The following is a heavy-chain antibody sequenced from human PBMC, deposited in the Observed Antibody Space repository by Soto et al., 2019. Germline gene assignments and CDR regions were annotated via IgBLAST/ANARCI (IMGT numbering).Heavy chain of an antibody. CDR1: GFIFNEYG. CDR2: IWYDGSNK. CDR3: VKASDGGWPYYFDS. D-gene: IGHD2-15*01. Sequence: GGSLRLSCAASGFIFNEYGMHWVRQAPGKGLEWVAVIWYDGSNKYYADSVKGRFTISRDNSKNTMYLQMNSLRVDDSAVYFCVKASDGGWPYYFDSWGHGTLVTVSS. V-gene: IGHV3-33*03. J-gene: IGHJ4*01.